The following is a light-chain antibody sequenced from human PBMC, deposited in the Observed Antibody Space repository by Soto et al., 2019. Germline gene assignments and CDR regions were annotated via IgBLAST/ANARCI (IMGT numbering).Light chain of an antibody. V-gene: IGKV3-20*01. CDR1: QSFSSSY. CDR2: ETS. CDR3: QQYGTSPRT. Sequence: EIVLTQSPGTLSLSPGERATLSCRARQSFSSSYLAWYQQKPGQAPRLLIYETSSRATGIPDRFSGSGSQTDFTLTISRLEPEDFAVYYCQQYGTSPRTFGQGTKVDIK. J-gene: IGKJ1*01.